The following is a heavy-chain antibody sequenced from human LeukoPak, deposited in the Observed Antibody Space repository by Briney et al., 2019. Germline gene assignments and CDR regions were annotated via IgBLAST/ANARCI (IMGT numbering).Heavy chain of an antibody. CDR3: ARGRGYYDSSGYYYRPLFDY. CDR2: INHSGST. CDR1: GGSFSGYY. D-gene: IGHD3-22*01. J-gene: IGHJ4*02. Sequence: SETLSLTCAVYGGSFSGYYWSWIRQPPGKGLEWIGEINHSGSTNYNPSLKSRVTISVDTSKNQFSLKLSSVTAADTAVYYCARGRGYYDSSGYYYRPLFDYRGQGTLVTVSS. V-gene: IGHV4-34*01.